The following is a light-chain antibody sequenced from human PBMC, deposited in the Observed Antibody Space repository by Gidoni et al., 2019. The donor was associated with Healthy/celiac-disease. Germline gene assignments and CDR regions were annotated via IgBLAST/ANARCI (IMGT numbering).Light chain of an antibody. Sequence: DIQMTQSPSSLSASVGDRVTITCRASQSISSYLNWYQQKPGKAPKLLIYAASSLQSGVPSSFSGSVSGTDFTLTISSLQPEDFATYYCQQSYSTLYTFGQGTKLEIK. CDR3: QQSYSTLYT. J-gene: IGKJ2*01. CDR1: QSISSY. CDR2: AAS. V-gene: IGKV1-39*01.